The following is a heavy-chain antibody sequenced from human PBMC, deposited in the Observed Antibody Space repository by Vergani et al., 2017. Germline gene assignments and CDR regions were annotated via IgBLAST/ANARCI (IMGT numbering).Heavy chain of an antibody. V-gene: IGHV3-23*01. CDR1: GFTFSSYA. D-gene: IGHD2-15*01. Sequence: EVQLLESGGGLVQPGGSLRLSCAASGFTFSSYAMSWVRQAPGKGLEWVSAISGSGGSTYYADSVNGRFTISRDNSKNTLYLPMNSLRAEDTAVYYCAKDIVVVVAATFDYWGQGTLVTVSS. J-gene: IGHJ4*02. CDR3: AKDIVVVVAATFDY. CDR2: ISGSGGST.